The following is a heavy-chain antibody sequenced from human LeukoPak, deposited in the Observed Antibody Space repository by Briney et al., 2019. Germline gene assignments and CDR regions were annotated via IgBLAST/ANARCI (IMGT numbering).Heavy chain of an antibody. J-gene: IGHJ4*02. Sequence: PGRSLRLSCAASGFTFSSYGMHWVRQAPGKGLEWVAVISYDGSNKYYADSVKGRFTISRDNSKNTLYLQMNSLRAEDTAVYYCAKVLPGPFDYWGQGTLVTVSS. CDR3: AKVLPGPFDY. D-gene: IGHD1-1*01. V-gene: IGHV3-30*18. CDR2: ISYDGSNK. CDR1: GFTFSSYG.